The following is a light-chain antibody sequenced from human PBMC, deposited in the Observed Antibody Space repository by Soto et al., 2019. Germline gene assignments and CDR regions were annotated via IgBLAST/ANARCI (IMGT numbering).Light chain of an antibody. CDR3: QQYNSYPT. J-gene: IGKJ1*01. CDR1: QSISSW. CDR2: DAS. Sequence: DIQMTQSPSSLSASVVDGVTITFRASQSISSWLAWYQQKPGKAPKLLIYDASSLESGVPSRFSGSGSGTEFTLTISSLQPDDFATYYCQQYNSYPTFGQGTKVDIK. V-gene: IGKV1-5*01.